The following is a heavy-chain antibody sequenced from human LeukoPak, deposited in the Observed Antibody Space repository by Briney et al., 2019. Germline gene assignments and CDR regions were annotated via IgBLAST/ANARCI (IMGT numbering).Heavy chain of an antibody. J-gene: IGHJ3*02. CDR1: GGSFSGYY. V-gene: IGHV4-34*01. D-gene: IGHD5-18*01. CDR3: ASGSPIQLWADAFDI. CDR2: INHSGST. Sequence: PSETLSLTCAVYGGSFSGYYWSWIRQPPGKGLEWIGEINHSGSTNYNPSLKSRVTISVDTSKNQFSLKLSSVTAADTAVYYCASGSPIQLWADAFDIWGQGTMVTVSS.